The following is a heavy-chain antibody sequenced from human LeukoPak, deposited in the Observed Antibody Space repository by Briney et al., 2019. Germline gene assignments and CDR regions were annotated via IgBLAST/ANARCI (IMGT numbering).Heavy chain of an antibody. J-gene: IGHJ4*02. Sequence: ASVKVSCKASGYTFTSYGISGVRQAPGQGVEGMGWISAYNRNTTYAQKLHGRVTTTTDTSTTTAYIELSSLRSDDTAVYYCARQLVPAASVDYWGQGTLVTVSS. CDR2: ISAYNRNT. D-gene: IGHD2-2*01. CDR3: ARQLVPAASVDY. CDR1: GYTFTSYG. V-gene: IGHV1-18*01.